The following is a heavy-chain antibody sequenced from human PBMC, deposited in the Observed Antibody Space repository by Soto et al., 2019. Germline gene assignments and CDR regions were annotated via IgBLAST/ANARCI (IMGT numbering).Heavy chain of an antibody. J-gene: IGHJ6*02. CDR3: ASKLGPYYYGLDV. Sequence: SETLSLTCTVYGDSITNNHWWTWVRQSPGKGPEMIGEIYHTGHANYNPSLNSRVAISVDKSKNQFSLTLNSVTAADTAVYYCASKLGPYYYGLDVWGQGTTVTVSS. V-gene: IGHV4-4*02. CDR1: GDSITNNHW. D-gene: IGHD3-16*01. CDR2: IYHTGHA.